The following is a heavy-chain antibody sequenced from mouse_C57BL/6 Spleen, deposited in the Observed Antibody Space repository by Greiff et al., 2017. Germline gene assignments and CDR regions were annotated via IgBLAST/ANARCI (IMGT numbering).Heavy chain of an antibody. CDR1: GYAFTSYW. V-gene: IGHV1-81*01. Sequence: QVQLQQSGAELARPGASVKLSCKASGYAFTSYWISWVKQRTGQGLEWIGGIYPRSGNTYYNEKFKGKATLTADKSSSTAYMELRSLTSEDSAVYFCAGERDSNLDYWGQGTTLTVSS. J-gene: IGHJ2*01. D-gene: IGHD2-5*01. CDR2: IYPRSGNT. CDR3: AGERDSNLDY.